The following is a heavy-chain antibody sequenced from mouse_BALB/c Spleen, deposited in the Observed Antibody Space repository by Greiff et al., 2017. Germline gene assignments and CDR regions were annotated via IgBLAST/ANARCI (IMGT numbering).Heavy chain of an antibody. CDR3: ARVYGNYVGYAMDY. CDR2: IYPGGGYT. Sequence: QVQLKESGAELVRPGTSVKISCKASGYTFTNYWLGWVKQRPGHGLEWIGDIYPGGGYTNYNEKFKGKATLTADTSSSTAYMQLSSLTSEDSAVYFCARVYGNYVGYAMDYWGQGTSVTVSS. V-gene: IGHV1-63*02. CDR1: GYTFTNYW. J-gene: IGHJ4*01. D-gene: IGHD2-1*01.